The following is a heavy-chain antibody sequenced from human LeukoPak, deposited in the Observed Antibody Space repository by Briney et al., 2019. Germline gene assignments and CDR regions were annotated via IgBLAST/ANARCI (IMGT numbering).Heavy chain of an antibody. V-gene: IGHV3-30*02. D-gene: IGHD2/OR15-2a*01. CDR2: IRYDGSNK. J-gene: IGHJ4*02. CDR1: GFTFSTYG. CDR3: AKGRDTVIAQSGSTTGHY. Sequence: GGSLRLSCAASGFTFSTYGMHWVRQAPGKGLEWVAFIRYDGSNKYYVDSVKGRFTISRDNSKNILYLQVNSLRPEDTAVYYCAKGRDTVIAQSGSTTGHYWGQGTLVTVSS.